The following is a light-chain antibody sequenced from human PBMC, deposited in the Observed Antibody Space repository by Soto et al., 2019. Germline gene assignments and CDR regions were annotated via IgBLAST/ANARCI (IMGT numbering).Light chain of an antibody. J-gene: IGLJ1*01. V-gene: IGLV2-14*01. CDR3: SQYTSSSTYV. Sequence: QSVLTQPASVSGSPGQSITISCTGTSSDVGGYNYVSWYQQHPGKAPKLMIYDVSNRPSGVSNRFSGSNSDKTASLALSGPQTEDEADYYDSQYTSSSTYVFGTGTKVT. CDR1: SSDVGGYNY. CDR2: DVS.